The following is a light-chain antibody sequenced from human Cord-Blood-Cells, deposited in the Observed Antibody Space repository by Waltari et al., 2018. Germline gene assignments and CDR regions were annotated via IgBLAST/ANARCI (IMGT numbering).Light chain of an antibody. V-gene: IGKV3-20*01. CDR2: GAS. J-gene: IGKJ1*01. CDR3: QQYGSSPWT. Sequence: EIELTQSPGTLSLSPGERATLSCRASQSVSSSYLAWYQQKPGQAPRLLIYGASSRATGIPDRFSGSGSGTDFTLTISRLDPEDFAVYYCQQYGSSPWTFGQGTKVEIK. CDR1: QSVSSSY.